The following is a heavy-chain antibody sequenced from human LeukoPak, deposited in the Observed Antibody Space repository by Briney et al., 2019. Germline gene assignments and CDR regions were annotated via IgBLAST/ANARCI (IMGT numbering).Heavy chain of an antibody. V-gene: IGHV3-33*01. CDR2: IWYDGSNK. Sequence: GGSLRLSCAASGFTFSSYGMHWVRQAPGKGLEWVAVIWYDGSNKYYADSVKGRFTISRDNSKNTLYLQMNSLRAEDTAVYYCARVRPDSPDYYYGMDVWGQGTTVTVSS. CDR1: GFTFSSYG. D-gene: IGHD2-21*01. CDR3: ARVRPDSPDYYYGMDV. J-gene: IGHJ6*02.